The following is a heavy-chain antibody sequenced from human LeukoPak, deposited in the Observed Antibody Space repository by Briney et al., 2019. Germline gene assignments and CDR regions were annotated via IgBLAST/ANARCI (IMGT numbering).Heavy chain of an antibody. J-gene: IGHJ4*02. CDR3: TREKGRGVISPYFDS. CDR1: GLTVRNNF. Sequence: GGSLRLSCAASGLTVRNNFMSWVRQAPGKGLEWVSVIYSDGSTYYEDSVKGRFTISRDTSKNTLSLQMYSLRAEDTAVYYCTREKGRGVISPYFDSWGQGTLVTVFS. D-gene: IGHD3-10*01. V-gene: IGHV3-53*01. CDR2: IYSDGST.